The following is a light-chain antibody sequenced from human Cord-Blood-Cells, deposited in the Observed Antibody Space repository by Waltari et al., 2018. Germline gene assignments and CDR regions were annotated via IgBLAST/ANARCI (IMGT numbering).Light chain of an antibody. CDR3: YSTDSSGNHRV. Sequence: SYELTQPPSVSVSPGQTARITCSGDALPTKYVYCYQQKSGQAPVLVIYEDSKRPSGIPERFSGSSSGTMATLTISGAQVEDEADYYCYSTDSSGNHRVFGGGTKLTVL. V-gene: IGLV3-10*01. J-gene: IGLJ2*01. CDR1: ALPTKY. CDR2: EDS.